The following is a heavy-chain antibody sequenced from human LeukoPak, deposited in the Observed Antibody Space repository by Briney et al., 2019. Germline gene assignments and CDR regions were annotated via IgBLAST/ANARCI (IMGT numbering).Heavy chain of an antibody. J-gene: IGHJ4*02. CDR2: ISAYNGNT. CDR3: ARDRGSSGWTYYFDY. V-gene: IGHV1-18*01. D-gene: IGHD6-19*01. CDR1: GYTFTSYG. Sequence: ASVKVSCKASGYTFTSYGISWVRQAPGQGLEWMGWISAYNGNTNYAQKLQGRVTMTTDTSTSTAYMELRSLRSDDTVVYYCARDRGSSGWTYYFDYWGQGTLVTVSS.